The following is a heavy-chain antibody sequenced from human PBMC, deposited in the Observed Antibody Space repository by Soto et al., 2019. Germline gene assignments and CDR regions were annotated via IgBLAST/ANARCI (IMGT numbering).Heavy chain of an antibody. J-gene: IGHJ5*02. V-gene: IGHV3-21*01. D-gene: IGHD3-22*01. CDR2: ISSSSSYI. Sequence: GGSLRLSCAASGFPFSSTELTWVRQAPGKGLEWVSSISSSSSYIYYADSVKGRFTISRDNAKNSLYLQMNSLRAEDTAVYYCASQYYDSSXXYYLRWFDPXGXGTLVTVSS. CDR3: ASQYYDSSXXYYLRWFDP. CDR1: GFPFSSTE.